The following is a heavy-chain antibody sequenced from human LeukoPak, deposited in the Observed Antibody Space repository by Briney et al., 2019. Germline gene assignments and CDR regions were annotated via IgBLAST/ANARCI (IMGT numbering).Heavy chain of an antibody. D-gene: IGHD3-22*01. CDR1: GGSISSGGYY. V-gene: IGHV4-31*03. CDR2: IYYSGST. J-gene: IGHJ5*02. CDR3: AGSYYDSHWGWFDP. Sequence: SQTLSLTCTVSGGSISSGGYYWSWIRQHPGKGREWIGYIYYSGSTYYNPSLKSRVTISVDTSKNQFSLKLSSVTAADTAVYYCAGSYYDSHWGWFDPWGQGTLVTVSS.